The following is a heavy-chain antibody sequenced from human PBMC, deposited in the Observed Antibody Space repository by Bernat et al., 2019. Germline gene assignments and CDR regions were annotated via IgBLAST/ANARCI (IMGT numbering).Heavy chain of an antibody. Sequence: QLQLQESGPGLVKPSETLSLTCTVSGGSISSSSYYWGWIRQPPGKGLEWIGSIYYSGSTYYNPSLKSRVTIPVDTSKNPFSLKLSSVTAADTAVYYCASMWGWLQFFQFSGAFDIWGQGTMVTVSS. CDR2: IYYSGST. J-gene: IGHJ3*02. CDR1: GGSISSSSYY. CDR3: ASMWGWLQFFQFSGAFDI. V-gene: IGHV4-39*01. D-gene: IGHD5-24*01.